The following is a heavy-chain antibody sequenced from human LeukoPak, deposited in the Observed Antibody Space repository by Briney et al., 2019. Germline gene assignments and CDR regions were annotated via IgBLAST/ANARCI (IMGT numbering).Heavy chain of an antibody. CDR2: IYYSGCT. Sequence: SETLSLTCTVSGGSISSYYWSWIRQPPGKGLEWSGYIYYSGCTNYNPSLKSRVTTSVNTSKNQFSLKLGPVTASDTAVFYCGRVSGWYGTSFIDYWGQGTLVTVSS. V-gene: IGHV4-59*01. CDR1: GGSISSYY. D-gene: IGHD6-19*01. CDR3: GRVSGWYGTSFIDY. J-gene: IGHJ4*02.